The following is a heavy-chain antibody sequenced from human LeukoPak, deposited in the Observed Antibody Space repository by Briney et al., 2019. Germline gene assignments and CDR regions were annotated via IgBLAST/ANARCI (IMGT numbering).Heavy chain of an antibody. Sequence: PSETLSLTCAVHGGSFSGYYWSWIRQPPGKGLEWIGEINHSGSTNYNPSLKSRVTISVDTSKNQFSLKLSSVTAADTAVYYCARGGDGYSSGWYGHDYWGQGTLVTVSS. CDR1: GGSFSGYY. CDR2: INHSGST. J-gene: IGHJ4*02. CDR3: ARGGDGYSSGWYGHDY. D-gene: IGHD6-19*01. V-gene: IGHV4-34*01.